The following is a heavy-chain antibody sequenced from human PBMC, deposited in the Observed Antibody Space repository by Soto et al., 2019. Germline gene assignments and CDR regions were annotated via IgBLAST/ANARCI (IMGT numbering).Heavy chain of an antibody. CDR1: GFTFSGSA. V-gene: IGHV3-73*02. D-gene: IGHD5-18*01. CDR3: TSQGYSYGFVC. J-gene: IGHJ4*02. CDR2: IRSKANSYAT. Sequence: EVQLVESGGGLVQPGGSLKLSCAASGFTFSGSAMHWVRQASGKGLEWVGRIRSKANSYATAYVASVKGRFTISRDDSKNTAYLQMNSLKTEDTAVYYCTSQGYSYGFVCWGQGTLVTVSS.